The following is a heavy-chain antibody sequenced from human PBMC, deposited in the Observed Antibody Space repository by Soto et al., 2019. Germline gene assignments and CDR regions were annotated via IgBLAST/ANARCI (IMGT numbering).Heavy chain of an antibody. J-gene: IGHJ4*02. Sequence: QVTLKESGPVLVKPTETLTLTCTVSGFSLSNARMSVSWIRQPPGKALEWLAHIFSNDAKSYSASLKSRLTISKDTSKSQVVLTMTNMDPVDTATYYCARIWGWGWLGPNDYWGQGTLVTVSS. D-gene: IGHD3-16*01. V-gene: IGHV2-26*01. CDR3: ARIWGWGWLGPNDY. CDR1: GFSLSNARMS. CDR2: IFSNDAK.